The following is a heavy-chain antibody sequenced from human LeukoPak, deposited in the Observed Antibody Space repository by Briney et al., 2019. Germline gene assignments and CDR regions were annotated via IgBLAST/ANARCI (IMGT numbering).Heavy chain of an antibody. CDR1: DYSISSGYY. Sequence: PSETLSLTCAVSDYSISSGYYWGWIRQSPGKGLEWIGSIYHSGSTYYTPSLKSRVTISVDTSKNEFSLKLSSVTAADTAVYFCARVQGHSYDSNGYYRYFDYWGQGTLVTVSS. J-gene: IGHJ4*02. CDR2: IYHSGST. D-gene: IGHD3-22*01. CDR3: ARVQGHSYDSNGYYRYFDY. V-gene: IGHV4-38-2*01.